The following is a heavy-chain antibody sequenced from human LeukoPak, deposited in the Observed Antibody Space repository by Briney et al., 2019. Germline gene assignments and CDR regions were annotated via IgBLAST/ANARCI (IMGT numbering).Heavy chain of an antibody. CDR3: ARHARCNNGVCYKIDH. J-gene: IGHJ4*02. CDR1: GYSFTTYW. V-gene: IGHV5-51*01. D-gene: IGHD2-8*01. CDR2: IYPGDSDT. Sequence: GESLQISCKGSGYSFTTYWIGWVRQMPGRGLEWMGIIYPGDSDTRYSPSFQGQVTISADKSTSTAYLQCSSLKASDTAMYYCARHARCNNGVCYKIDHWGQGTLVTVSS.